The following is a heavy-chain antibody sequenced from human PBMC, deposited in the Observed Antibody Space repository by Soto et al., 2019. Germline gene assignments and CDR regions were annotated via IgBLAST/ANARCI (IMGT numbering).Heavy chain of an antibody. CDR3: AKSRQAGTAYSSSDMEV. Sequence: PGGSLRLSCAASGFTFSTYGMHWVRQAPGKGLEWVAVTSYDGSNKYYADSVKGRFTISRDNSKNTLYLEMNSLRTEDTAVYYCAKSRQAGTAYSSSDMEVWGQGTTLTVSS. V-gene: IGHV3-30*18. J-gene: IGHJ6*03. CDR2: TSYDGSNK. CDR1: GFTFSTYG. D-gene: IGHD2-21*02.